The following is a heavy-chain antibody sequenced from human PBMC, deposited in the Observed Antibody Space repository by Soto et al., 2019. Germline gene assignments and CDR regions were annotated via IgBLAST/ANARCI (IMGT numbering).Heavy chain of an antibody. J-gene: IGHJ2*01. Sequence: SGPTLVNPTQTLTLTCTFSGFSLSSSGMCVSWIRQPPGKALEWLARIDWDDDKYYSTSLKTRLTISKDTSKNQVVLTMTNMDPVDTATYYCARIWAGPGGNYYPNWYFDLWGRGTLVNVSS. CDR2: IDWDDDK. CDR3: ARIWAGPGGNYYPNWYFDL. CDR1: GFSLSSSGMC. V-gene: IGHV2-70*11. D-gene: IGHD1-26*01.